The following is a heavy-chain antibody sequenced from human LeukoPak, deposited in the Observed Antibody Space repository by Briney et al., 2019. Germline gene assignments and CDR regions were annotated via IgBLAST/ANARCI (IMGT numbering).Heavy chain of an antibody. CDR3: ARGLTIKHWFDP. CDR1: GLTFSSYA. D-gene: IGHD3-10*01. Sequence: GGSLRLSCAASGLTFSSYAMSWVRQARGRGLEWVSSISSSSSYIYYADSVKGRFTSSRDNAKNSLFLQMNSLRAEDTAVYYCARGLTIKHWFDPWGQGTLVTVSS. J-gene: IGHJ5*02. CDR2: ISSSSSYI. V-gene: IGHV3-21*01.